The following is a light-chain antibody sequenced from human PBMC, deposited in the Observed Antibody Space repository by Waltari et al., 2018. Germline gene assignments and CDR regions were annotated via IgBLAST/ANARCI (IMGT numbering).Light chain of an antibody. J-gene: IGKJ1*01. Sequence: DIQMTQSPSSLSASVGDRVTITCRASQSISSYLNWYQQKPGKAPKLLIYAASSLQSGVPSRFSGSGSGTDFTLTISSLQPEDFATYYCQQYNRFSPFGQGTNVEVK. CDR3: QQYNRFSP. V-gene: IGKV1-39*01. CDR1: QSISSY. CDR2: AAS.